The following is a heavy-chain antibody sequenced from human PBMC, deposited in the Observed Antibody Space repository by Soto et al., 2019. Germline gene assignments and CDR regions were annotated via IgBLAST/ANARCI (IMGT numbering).Heavy chain of an antibody. J-gene: IGHJ6*03. D-gene: IGHD3-16*02. V-gene: IGHV1-8*01. CDR3: ARVMITFGGVIVINYYYYMDV. CDR2: MNPNSGNT. CDR1: GYTFTSYD. Sequence: ASVPVSCKASGYTFTSYDINWVRQAPGQGLEWMGWMNPNSGNTGYAQKFQGRVTMTRNTSISTAYMELSSLRSEDTAVYYCARVMITFGGVIVINYYYYMDVWGKGTTVTVSS.